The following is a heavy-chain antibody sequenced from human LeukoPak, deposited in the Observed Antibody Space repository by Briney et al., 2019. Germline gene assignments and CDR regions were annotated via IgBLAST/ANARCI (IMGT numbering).Heavy chain of an antibody. V-gene: IGHV1-8*01. CDR1: GYTFTSYD. CDR2: MNPNSGNT. J-gene: IGHJ4*02. Sequence: ASVKVSCKASGYTFTSYDINWVRQATGQGLEWMGWMNPNSGNTGYAQKFQGRVTMTRNTSISTAYMELSSLRSEDTALYYCAKGLILTGYSAFDYWGQGTLVTVSS. CDR3: AKGLILTGYSAFDY. D-gene: IGHD3-9*01.